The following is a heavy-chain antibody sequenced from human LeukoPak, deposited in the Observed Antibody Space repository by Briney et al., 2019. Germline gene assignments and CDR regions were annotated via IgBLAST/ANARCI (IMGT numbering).Heavy chain of an antibody. CDR3: ARSFSYSDSGSKREDLGTFDY. D-gene: IGHD3-10*01. Sequence: ASVKVSCKASGYTFIDYGITWVRQAPGQGLEWMGWISPYNGNTNYAQKLQDRFTMTTEASTSTAYMELRSLRSDDTAVYYCARSFSYSDSGSKREDLGTFDYWGQGTLVTVSP. CDR1: GYTFIDYG. V-gene: IGHV1-18*01. CDR2: ISPYNGNT. J-gene: IGHJ4*02.